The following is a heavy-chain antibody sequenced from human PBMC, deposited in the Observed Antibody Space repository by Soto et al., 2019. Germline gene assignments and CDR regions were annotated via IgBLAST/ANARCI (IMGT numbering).Heavy chain of an antibody. Sequence: AVSGGSISSSNWWGWVRQPPGKGLEWIGEIYHSGSTNYNPSLKSRVTISVDKSKNQFSLKLSSVTAADTAVYYCARSIAAQAWFDPCGQGTLVTVSS. CDR1: GGSISSSNW. V-gene: IGHV4-4*02. CDR2: IYHSGST. CDR3: ARSIAAQAWFDP. D-gene: IGHD6-6*01. J-gene: IGHJ5*02.